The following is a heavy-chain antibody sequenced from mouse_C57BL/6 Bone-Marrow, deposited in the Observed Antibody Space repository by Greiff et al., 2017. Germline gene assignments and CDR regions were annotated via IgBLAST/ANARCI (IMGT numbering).Heavy chain of an antibody. Sequence: VQGVESGAELVRPGTSVKMSCKASGYTFTNYWIGWAKQRPGHGLEWIGDIYPGGGYTNYNEKFKGKATLTADKSSSTAYMQFSSLTSEDSAIYYCARKRSYWYFDVWGTGTTVTVSS. J-gene: IGHJ1*03. CDR1: GYTFTNYW. CDR3: ARKRSYWYFDV. V-gene: IGHV1-63*01. CDR2: IYPGGGYT.